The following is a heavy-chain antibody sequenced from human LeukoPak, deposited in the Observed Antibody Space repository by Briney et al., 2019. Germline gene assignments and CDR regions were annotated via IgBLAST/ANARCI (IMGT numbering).Heavy chain of an antibody. V-gene: IGHV1-2*02. CDR2: INPNSGGT. CDR3: AREGYSGYSFDY. J-gene: IGHJ4*02. Sequence: ASVKVSCKASGYTFTGYYMRWVRQAPGQGLEWMGWINPNSGGTNYAQKFQGRVTMTRDTSISTAYMELSRLRSDDTAVYYCAREGYSGYSFDYWGQGTLVTVSS. D-gene: IGHD5-12*01. CDR1: GYTFTGYY.